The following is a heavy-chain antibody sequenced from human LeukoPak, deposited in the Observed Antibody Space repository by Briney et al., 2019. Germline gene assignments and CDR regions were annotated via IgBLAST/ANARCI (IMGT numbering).Heavy chain of an antibody. J-gene: IGHJ4*02. CDR1: GYTFTSYD. V-gene: IGHV1-8*01. CDR3: ASGAAAGISVDY. Sequence: ASVKVSCKASGYTFTSYDINWVRQATGQGLEWMGWMNPNSGNTGYAQKFQGRVTITADKSTSTAYMELSSLRSEDTAVYYCASGAAAGISVDYWGQGTLVTVSS. D-gene: IGHD6-13*01. CDR2: MNPNSGNT.